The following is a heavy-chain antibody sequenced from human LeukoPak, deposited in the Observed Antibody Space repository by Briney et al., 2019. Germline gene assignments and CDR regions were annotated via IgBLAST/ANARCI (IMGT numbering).Heavy chain of an antibody. D-gene: IGHD5-18*01. CDR2: ISSSSSYI. J-gene: IGHJ6*03. CDR3: ARVGYSYGQLYYYYYYMDV. Sequence: TAGGSLRLSCAASGFTFSSYSMNWVRQAPGKGLEWVSSISSSSSYIYYADSVKGRFTISRDNAKNSLYLQMNSLRAEDTAVYYCARVGYSYGQLYYYYYYMDVWGKGTTVTVSS. V-gene: IGHV3-21*01. CDR1: GFTFSSYS.